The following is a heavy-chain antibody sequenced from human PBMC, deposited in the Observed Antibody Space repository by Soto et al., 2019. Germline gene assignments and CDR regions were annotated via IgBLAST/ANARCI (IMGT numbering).Heavy chain of an antibody. V-gene: IGHV1-69*02. Sequence: QVQLVQSGAEVKRPGSSVKVSCKASGDTFNFYSINWVRQAPGLGLEWMGRVNAIVSMSNYAQKFQGRVKMTADNSTSTAYMELSSLRSEDTAIEYCASSYGSGYRAVDYWAQRAQVTVSS. CDR3: ASSYGSGYRAVDY. D-gene: IGHD3-10*01. CDR2: VNAIVSMS. J-gene: IGHJ4*02. CDR1: GDTFNFYS.